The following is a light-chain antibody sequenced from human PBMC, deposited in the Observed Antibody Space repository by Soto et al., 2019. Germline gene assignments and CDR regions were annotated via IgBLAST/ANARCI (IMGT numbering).Light chain of an antibody. CDR1: SSDVGGYNY. CDR2: DVN. V-gene: IGLV2-14*01. Sequence: QPVLTQPASVSGSPGQSITISCTGTSSDVGGYNYVSWYRQYPGQAPKLIIYDVNNRPSGVSNRFSASKSGNTASLTIPGLQAEDEADYYCSSYTSSSTLVVFGGGTKVTVL. J-gene: IGLJ3*02. CDR3: SSYTSSSTLVV.